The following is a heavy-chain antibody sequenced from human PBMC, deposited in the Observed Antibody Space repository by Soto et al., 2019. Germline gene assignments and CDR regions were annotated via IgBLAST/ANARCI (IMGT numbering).Heavy chain of an antibody. CDR1: GFTFSDHY. J-gene: IGHJ4*02. V-gene: IGHV3-72*01. D-gene: IGHD3-3*02. CDR3: TGVQHWNFDF. CDR2: IRKEANSYTT. Sequence: HPGGSLRLSCAASGFTFSDHYMDWVRQAPGKGLEWVGRIRKEANSYTTEYATSVKGRFTISRDDSKNSLYLQMNSLKTEDTAVYYCTGVQHWNFDFWGQGTLVTVSS.